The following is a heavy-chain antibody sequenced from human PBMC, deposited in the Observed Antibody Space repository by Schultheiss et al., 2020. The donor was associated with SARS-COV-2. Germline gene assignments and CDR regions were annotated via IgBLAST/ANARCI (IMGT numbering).Heavy chain of an antibody. CDR3: ARGDYDILTHYYYYMDV. D-gene: IGHD3-9*01. CDR2: IYYSGST. V-gene: IGHV4-59*01. CDR1: GGSIRGYY. Sequence: SETLSLTCTVSGGSIRGYYWIWIRQPPGKGLEWIGNIYYSGSTNYNPSLKSRVTISVDTSKNQFSLKLSSVTAADTAVYYCARGDYDILTHYYYYMDVWGKGTTVTVSS. J-gene: IGHJ6*03.